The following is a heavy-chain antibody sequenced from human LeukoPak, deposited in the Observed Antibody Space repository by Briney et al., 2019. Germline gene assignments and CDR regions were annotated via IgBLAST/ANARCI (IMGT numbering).Heavy chain of an antibody. CDR2: ISAYNGNT. V-gene: IGHV1-18*01. CDR3: ARVQNYYDSRPFDY. J-gene: IGHJ4*02. Sequence: ASVRVSCKASGYTFTSYGISWVRQAPGQGLEWMGWISAYNGNTNYAQKLQGRVTMTTDTSTSTAYMELRSLRSDDTAVYYCARVQNYYDSRPFDYWGQGTLVTVSS. D-gene: IGHD3-22*01. CDR1: GYTFTSYG.